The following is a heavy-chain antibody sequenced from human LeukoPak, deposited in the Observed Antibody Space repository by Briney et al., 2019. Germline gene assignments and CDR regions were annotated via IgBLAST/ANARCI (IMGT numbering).Heavy chain of an antibody. CDR1: VYSFTVHY. CDR2: FNPNSADT. D-gene: IGHD4-17*01. J-gene: IGHJ4*02. Sequence: GASVKVSCKASVYSFTVHYMHWVRQAPGQGLEWMGGFNPNSADTHYAHKFQARVTLTGDTSISAAYMDLRRLRSDDTAVYYCARGGYGEYVLTCLDHWGQGTLVTVSS. CDR3: ARGGYGEYVLTCLDH. V-gene: IGHV1-2*02.